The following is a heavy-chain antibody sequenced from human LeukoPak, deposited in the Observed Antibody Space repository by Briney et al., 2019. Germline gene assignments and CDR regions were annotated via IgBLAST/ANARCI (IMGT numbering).Heavy chain of an antibody. D-gene: IGHD6-13*01. CDR2: IIPIFGTA. CDR3: ASEDGYSSSWYYFDY. CDR1: GGTFSSYA. Sequence: SVKVSCKASGGTFSSYAISWVRQAPGQGLEWMGGIIPIFGTANYAQKFQGRVTITADKSTSTAYMELSSLRSEDTAAYYCASEDGYSSSWYYFDYWGQGTLVTVSS. J-gene: IGHJ4*02. V-gene: IGHV1-69*06.